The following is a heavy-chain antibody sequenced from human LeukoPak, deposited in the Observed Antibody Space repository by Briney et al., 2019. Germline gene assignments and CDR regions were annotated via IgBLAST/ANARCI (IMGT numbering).Heavy chain of an antibody. D-gene: IGHD3-16*01. J-gene: IGHJ6*03. CDR2: ISYDGSNK. Sequence: GRSLRLSCAASGFTFSDYGMHWVRLAPGKGLEWVAVISYDGSNKYYADSVRGRFTISRDNSKNTLYLQMNSLRADDTAVYYCARDWGQGRPLDYMDVWGKGTTVTVSS. CDR3: ARDWGQGRPLDYMDV. V-gene: IGHV3-30*03. CDR1: GFTFSDYG.